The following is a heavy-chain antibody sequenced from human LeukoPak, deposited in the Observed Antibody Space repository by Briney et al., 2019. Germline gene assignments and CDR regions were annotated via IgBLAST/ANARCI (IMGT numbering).Heavy chain of an antibody. CDR3: AKGRDTSGRQNFDF. Sequence: GGTLRLSCEASGFTSTSYAMHWVRQAPGKGLEWASSISASGSGTFYTDPMNGRFTISRDNAKKTVFLQMKNLRPGDTALYYCAKGRDTSGRQNFDFWGQGTLVSVSS. J-gene: IGHJ4*02. CDR1: GFTSTSYA. V-gene: IGHV3-23*01. D-gene: IGHD6-19*01. CDR2: ISASGSGT.